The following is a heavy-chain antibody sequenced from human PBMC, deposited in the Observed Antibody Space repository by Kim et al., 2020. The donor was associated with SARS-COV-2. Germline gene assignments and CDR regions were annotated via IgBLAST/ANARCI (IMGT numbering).Heavy chain of an antibody. J-gene: IGHJ4*02. CDR2: ISYDGSNK. CDR3: ARDAY. V-gene: IGHV3-30-3*01. Sequence: GGSLRLSCAASGFTFSSYAMHWVRQAPGKGLEWVAVISYDGSNKYYADSVKGRFTISRDNSKNTLYLQMNSLRAEDTAVYYCARDAYWGQGTLVTVSS. CDR1: GFTFSSYA.